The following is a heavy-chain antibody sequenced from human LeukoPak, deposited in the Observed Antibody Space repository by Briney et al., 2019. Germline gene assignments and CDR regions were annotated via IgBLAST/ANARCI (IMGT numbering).Heavy chain of an antibody. D-gene: IGHD2-15*01. CDR3: ASRSEVVAATRVDY. CDR2: ISGSGGST. J-gene: IGHJ4*02. Sequence: GGSLRLSCAASGFTFSSYAMSWVRQAPGKGLEWVSAISGSGGSTYYADSVKGRFTISRDNSKSTLYLQMNSLRAEDTAVYYCASRSEVVAATRVDYWGQGTLVTVSS. CDR1: GFTFSSYA. V-gene: IGHV3-23*01.